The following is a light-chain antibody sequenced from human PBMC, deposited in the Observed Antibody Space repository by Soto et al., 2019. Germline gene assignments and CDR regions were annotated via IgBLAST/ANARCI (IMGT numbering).Light chain of an antibody. V-gene: IGLV2-14*01. CDR1: SSDVGGYNY. J-gene: IGLJ1*01. CDR3: SSYTSSSPYV. Sequence: QSVLTQPASVSGSPGQSITLSCTGTSSDVGGYNYVSWYQQHPGKAPKLMIYEVSNRHSGVSNRFSGSKSGNTASLTISGLQAEEEADYYCSSYTSSSPYVFGTGTKVTVL. CDR2: EVS.